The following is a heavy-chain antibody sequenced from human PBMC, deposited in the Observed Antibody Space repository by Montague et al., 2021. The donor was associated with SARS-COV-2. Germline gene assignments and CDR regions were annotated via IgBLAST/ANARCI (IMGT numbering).Heavy chain of an antibody. CDR3: SRGTLRFGMDV. Sequence: CAISGDSVSRSTAFWNWVRQSPSRGLEFLGRTYYRSKWQNDYAVSVRSRITINPDTSKNQFSLHLNSVTPEDTAVYYCSRGTLRFGMDVWGQGTTVIVSS. D-gene: IGHD4-17*01. CDR2: TYYRSKWQN. V-gene: IGHV6-1*01. J-gene: IGHJ6*02. CDR1: GDSVSRSTAF.